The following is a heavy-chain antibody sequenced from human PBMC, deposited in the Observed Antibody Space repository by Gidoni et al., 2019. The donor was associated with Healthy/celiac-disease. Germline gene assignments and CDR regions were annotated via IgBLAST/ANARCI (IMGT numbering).Heavy chain of an antibody. CDR3: AKGAPVLRFLEWLLQYWYFDL. V-gene: IGHV3-30*18. CDR1: GFTFSSYG. CDR2: ISYDGSNK. Sequence: QVQLVESGGGVVQPGRSLRLSCAASGFTFSSYGMHWVRQAPGKGLEWVAVISYDGSNKYYADSVKGRFTISRDNSKNTLYLQMNSLRAEDTAVYYCAKGAPVLRFLEWLLQYWYFDLWGRGTLVTVSS. D-gene: IGHD3-3*01. J-gene: IGHJ2*01.